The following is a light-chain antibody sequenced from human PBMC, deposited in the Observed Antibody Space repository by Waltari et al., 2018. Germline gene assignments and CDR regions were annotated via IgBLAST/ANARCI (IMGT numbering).Light chain of an antibody. Sequence: SFELTQTSSLSVSPGQTVRITCSGDVLANKYARLFQQKPGQAPIRIISKDTERPSGIPERFSGSSSGTTVTLTISGAQVEDEADYYCYSAADNDLGVFGGGTKLTVL. CDR3: YSAADNDLGV. J-gene: IGLJ3*02. CDR1: VLANKY. V-gene: IGLV3-27*01. CDR2: KDT.